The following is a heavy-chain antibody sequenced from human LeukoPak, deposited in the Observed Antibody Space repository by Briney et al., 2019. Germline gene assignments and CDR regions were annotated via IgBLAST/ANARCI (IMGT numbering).Heavy chain of an antibody. CDR1: GGSFSGYY. V-gene: IGHV4-34*01. CDR2: INHSGST. Sequence: SETLSLTCAVYGGSFSGYYWSWIRQPPGKGLEWIGEINHSGSTNYNPSLKSRVTISVDTSKNQFSLKLSSVTAADTAVYYCARGTGGIQLWYRYFDYWGQGTLVTVSS. D-gene: IGHD5-18*01. J-gene: IGHJ4*02. CDR3: ARGTGGIQLWYRYFDY.